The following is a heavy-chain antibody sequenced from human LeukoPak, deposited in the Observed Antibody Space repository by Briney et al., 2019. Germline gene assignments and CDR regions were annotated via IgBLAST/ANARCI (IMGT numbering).Heavy chain of an antibody. CDR3: AKVSSSSSWYYFDY. D-gene: IGHD6-13*01. CDR2: IYYSGST. Sequence: SETLSLTCTVSGDSISSGGYYWSWIRQHPGKGLEWIGYIYYSGSTFYNPSLRSRVTISGDTSKNQFSLKLSSVTGADTAVYYCAKVSSSSSWYYFDYWGQGTLVTVSS. V-gene: IGHV4-31*03. CDR1: GDSISSGGYY. J-gene: IGHJ4*02.